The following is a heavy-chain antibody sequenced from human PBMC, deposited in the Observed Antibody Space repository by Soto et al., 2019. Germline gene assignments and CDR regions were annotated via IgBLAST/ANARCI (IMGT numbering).Heavy chain of an antibody. CDR3: AKPKYSSGCPDY. CDR1: GFTFSSYA. V-gene: IGHV3-23*01. Sequence: PGVSLRLSCAASGFTFSSYAMSWVRQAPGKGLEWVSAISGSGGSTYYADSVKGRFTISRDNSKNTLYLQMNSLRAEDTAVYYCAKPKYSSGCPDYWGQGTLVTVSS. D-gene: IGHD6-19*01. J-gene: IGHJ4*02. CDR2: ISGSGGST.